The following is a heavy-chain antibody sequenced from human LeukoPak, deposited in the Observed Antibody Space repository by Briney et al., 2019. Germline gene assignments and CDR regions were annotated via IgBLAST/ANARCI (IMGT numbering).Heavy chain of an antibody. Sequence: GASVKVSCKVSGYTFTSYGISWVRQAPGQGLEWMGWISAYNGNTNYAQKLQGRVTMTTDTSTSTAYMELRSLRSDDTAVYYCARDMGSSWSTLTYYYYYMDVWGKGTTVIVSS. D-gene: IGHD6-13*01. V-gene: IGHV1-18*01. CDR2: ISAYNGNT. CDR1: GYTFTSYG. CDR3: ARDMGSSWSTLTYYYYYMDV. J-gene: IGHJ6*03.